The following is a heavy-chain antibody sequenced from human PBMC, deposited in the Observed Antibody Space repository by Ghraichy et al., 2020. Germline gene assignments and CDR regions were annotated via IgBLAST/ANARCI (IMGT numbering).Heavy chain of an antibody. CDR2: ISYDGSNK. CDR3: ARVFRGSYGRHLNLDY. CDR1: GFTFSSYA. Sequence: LSLTCAASGFTFSSYAMHWVRQAPGKGLEWVAVISYDGSNKYYADSVKGRFTISRDNSKNTLYLQMNSLRAEDTAVYYCARVFRGSYGRHLNLDYWGQGTLVTVSS. V-gene: IGHV3-30*04. D-gene: IGHD1-26*01. J-gene: IGHJ4*02.